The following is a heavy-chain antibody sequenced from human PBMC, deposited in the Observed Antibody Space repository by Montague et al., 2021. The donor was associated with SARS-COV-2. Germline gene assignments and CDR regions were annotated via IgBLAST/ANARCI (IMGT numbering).Heavy chain of an antibody. CDR2: IDNSGSA. Sequence: TLSLTCTVSGVSITRGGYFWSWIRQHPGRGLVWIGYIDNSGSAHYNPSLTGRVSISIDTSNNQFSLKLTSVTTADTAIYYCARELGGFGVWGQGTMVTVSS. CDR3: ARELGGFGV. CDR1: GVSITRGGYF. J-gene: IGHJ3*01. V-gene: IGHV4-31*03. D-gene: IGHD3-16*01.